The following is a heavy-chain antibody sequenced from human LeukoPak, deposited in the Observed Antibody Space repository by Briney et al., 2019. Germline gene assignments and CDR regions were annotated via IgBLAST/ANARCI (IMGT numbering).Heavy chain of an antibody. D-gene: IGHD5-12*01. CDR2: IKSKTDGGTT. CDR1: GFTFSNAW. Sequence: GGSLRLSCAASGFTFSNAWMSWVRQAPGKGLEWVGRIKSKTDGGTTDYAAPVKGRFTISRDDSKNTLYLQMNSLKTEDTAVYYCAKAMPNSGYPRDYYYGMDVWGQGTTVTVSS. V-gene: IGHV3-15*01. CDR3: AKAMPNSGYPRDYYYGMDV. J-gene: IGHJ6*02.